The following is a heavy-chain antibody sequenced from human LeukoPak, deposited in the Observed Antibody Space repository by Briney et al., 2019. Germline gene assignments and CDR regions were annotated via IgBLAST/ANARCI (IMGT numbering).Heavy chain of an antibody. CDR2: IYPGDSDT. CDR3: ARPMMYSSSFDY. Sequence: GESLKISCKGSGYSFTSYWIGWVRQMPGKGLEWMGIIYPGDSDTRYSPSFQGQVTTSADKSISTAYLQSSSLKPSDTAMYYCARPMMYSSSFDYWGQGTLVTVSS. V-gene: IGHV5-51*01. D-gene: IGHD6-19*01. CDR1: GYSFTSYW. J-gene: IGHJ4*02.